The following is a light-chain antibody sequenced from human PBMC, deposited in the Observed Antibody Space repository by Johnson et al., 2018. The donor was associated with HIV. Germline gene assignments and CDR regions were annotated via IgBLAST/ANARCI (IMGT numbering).Light chain of an antibody. CDR2: ENN. V-gene: IGLV1-51*02. CDR3: GTWDNSLNTGAV. CDR1: SSNIGNNY. Sequence: QSVLRQPPSVSAAPGQMVTISCSGSSSNIGNNYVSWYQQLPGTAPKLLIYENNKRPSGIPDRFSGSKSGTSATLGITGLQTGDEADYYCGTWDNSLNTGAVFGPGTKVTVL. J-gene: IGLJ1*01.